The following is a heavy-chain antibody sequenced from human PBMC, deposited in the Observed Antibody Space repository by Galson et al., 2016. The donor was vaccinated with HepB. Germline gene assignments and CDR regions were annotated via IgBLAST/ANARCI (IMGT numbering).Heavy chain of an antibody. Sequence: SLRLSCAASGFTFSSYWMSWVRQAPGKGLEWVANIKEDGSEKYYVDTVKGRFTISRDNAKNSLYLQMNSLGAEDTAVYYCARFERRVAGPDWGQGTLVTVSS. CDR3: ARFERRVAGPD. CDR2: IKEDGSEK. V-gene: IGHV3-7*03. J-gene: IGHJ4*02. D-gene: IGHD6-19*01. CDR1: GFTFSSYW.